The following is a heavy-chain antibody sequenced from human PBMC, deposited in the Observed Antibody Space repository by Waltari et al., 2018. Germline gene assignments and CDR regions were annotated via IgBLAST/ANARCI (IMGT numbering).Heavy chain of an antibody. D-gene: IGHD2-15*01. CDR1: SFTIDVYA. V-gene: IGHV3-49*01. J-gene: IGHJ4*02. CDR2: IRARMYGETI. Sequence: EVQLVESGGGLVQPGQSLRLACRTSSFTIDVYAMNWFRQAPGKGLELVGFIRARMYGETIEYSASVIGIFTISRDGSSGMAYLQMNNLEIEDTAMYYCVRACSGGGCYGYYFDYWGQGTLVTVSS. CDR3: VRACSGGGCYGYYFDY.